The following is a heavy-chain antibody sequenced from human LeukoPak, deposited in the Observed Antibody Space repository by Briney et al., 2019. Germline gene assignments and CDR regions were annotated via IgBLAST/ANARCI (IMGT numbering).Heavy chain of an antibody. CDR1: GFTFDDYA. CDR2: IRWNSGSI. Sequence: GGSLRLSCAASGFTFDDYAMHWVRQAPGKVLEWDSGIRWNSGSIGYADSVKGRFTISRDNAKNSLYLQMNSLRAEDTALYYCAKDKGSSGSHYFGMDVWGQGTTVTVSS. D-gene: IGHD6-19*01. V-gene: IGHV3-9*01. CDR3: AKDKGSSGSHYFGMDV. J-gene: IGHJ6*02.